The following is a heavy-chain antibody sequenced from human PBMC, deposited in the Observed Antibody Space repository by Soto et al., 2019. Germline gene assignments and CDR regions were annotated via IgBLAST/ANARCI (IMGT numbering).Heavy chain of an antibody. Sequence: EVQLVESGGGLVQPGGSLRLSCAASGFTFSSYSMNWVRQAPGKGLEWVSYISSSSSTIYYADSVKGRFTISRDNAKNSLYLQMNSMRAEDTAVYYCGGGGDRYSYYYMDVWGKGTTVTVSS. V-gene: IGHV3-48*01. CDR1: GFTFSSYS. CDR3: GGGGDRYSYYYMDV. J-gene: IGHJ6*03. D-gene: IGHD2-21*02. CDR2: ISSSSSTI.